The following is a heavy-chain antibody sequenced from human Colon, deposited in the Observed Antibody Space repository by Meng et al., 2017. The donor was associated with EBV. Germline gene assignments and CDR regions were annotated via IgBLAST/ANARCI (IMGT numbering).Heavy chain of an antibody. Sequence: QVLLRESGAGLVKPSGTLSLTCALSGTSIRTSNWWSWIRQSPGEGLDWIGAIYHNGQTNYNPSLKSRVSMSVDESKNEFSLNLKSVTAADTAVYYCARDGGVTHIPWGQGVLVTVSS. CDR1: GTSIRTSNW. CDR2: IYHNGQT. CDR3: ARDGGVTHIP. J-gene: IGHJ5*02. V-gene: IGHV4-4*02. D-gene: IGHD2-8*02.